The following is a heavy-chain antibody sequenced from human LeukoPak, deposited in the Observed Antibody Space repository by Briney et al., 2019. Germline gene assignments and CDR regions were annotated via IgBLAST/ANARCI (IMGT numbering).Heavy chain of an antibody. J-gene: IGHJ5*02. Sequence: PGGSLRLSCAASGFTFSSYAMSGVRQAPGKGLEWVSAISGGGGSTYYAHSVRGRCTISRDNSKNTRYRQMNSLRAEDTAVYYCAKVRSLGYCSSTSCLNWFDPWGQGTLVTVSS. CDR2: ISGGGGST. CDR3: AKVRSLGYCSSTSCLNWFDP. CDR1: GFTFSSYA. D-gene: IGHD2-2*01. V-gene: IGHV3-23*01.